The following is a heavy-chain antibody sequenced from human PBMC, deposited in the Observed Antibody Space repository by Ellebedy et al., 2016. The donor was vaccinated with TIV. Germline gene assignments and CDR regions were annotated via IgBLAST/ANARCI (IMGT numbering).Heavy chain of an antibody. CDR1: GYSFTSYW. CDR3: ARGSHGYCSSTSCYSYFDY. Sequence: GESLKISCKGSGYSFTSYWIGWVRQMPGKGLEWMGIIYPGDSDTRYSPSFQGQVTTSADKSISTAYLQWSSLKASDTAMYYCARGSHGYCSSTSCYSYFDYWGQGTLVTVSS. D-gene: IGHD2-2*03. V-gene: IGHV5-51*01. J-gene: IGHJ4*02. CDR2: IYPGDSDT.